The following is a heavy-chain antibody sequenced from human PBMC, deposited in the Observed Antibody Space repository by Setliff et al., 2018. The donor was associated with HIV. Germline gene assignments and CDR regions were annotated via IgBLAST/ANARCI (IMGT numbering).Heavy chain of an antibody. V-gene: IGHV3-21*01. CDR2: ISSSSTYI. CDR1: GFTFSSYS. D-gene: IGHD1-26*01. J-gene: IGHJ4*02. Sequence: PGGSLRLSCAASGFTFSSYSMNWVRQAPGKGLEWVSSISSSSTYIYYADSVRGRFTISRDNAKNSLYLQMNSLRAEDTAVYYCAGVGVGATVFFDYWGQGTLVTVSS. CDR3: AGVGVGATVFFDY.